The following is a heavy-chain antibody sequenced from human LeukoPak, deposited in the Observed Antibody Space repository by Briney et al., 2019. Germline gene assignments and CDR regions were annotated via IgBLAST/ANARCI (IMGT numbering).Heavy chain of an antibody. CDR2: INPRGTAT. V-gene: IGHV1-46*01. J-gene: IGHJ5*02. D-gene: IGHD3-16*01. Sequence: ASVKVSCKASGYSFTSHYMHWVRQAPGQGLEWMGFINPRGTATRYAESFQGRLTLTRDLSTSTDYMELSSPRSDDTAVYFCARDTSEGDYAWWFDPWGQGTLVTVAS. CDR1: GYSFTSHY. CDR3: ARDTSEGDYAWWFDP.